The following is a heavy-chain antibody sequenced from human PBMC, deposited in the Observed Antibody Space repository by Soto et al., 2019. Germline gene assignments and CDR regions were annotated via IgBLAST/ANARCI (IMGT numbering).Heavy chain of an antibody. D-gene: IGHD5-18*01. J-gene: IGHJ6*02. CDR1: GFTFGDYA. CDR3: TRFDTAMARRGMDV. V-gene: IGHV3-49*03. CDR2: IRSKAYGGTT. Sequence: GGSLRLSCAASGFTFGDYAMSWFRQAPGKGLEWVGFIRSKAYGGTTEYAASVKGRFTISRDDSKSIAYLQMNSLKTEDTAVYYFTRFDTAMARRGMDVWGQGNTVTVSS.